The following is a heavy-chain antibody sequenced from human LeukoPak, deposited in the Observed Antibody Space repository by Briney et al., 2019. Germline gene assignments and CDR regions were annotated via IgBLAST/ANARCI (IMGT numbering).Heavy chain of an antibody. V-gene: IGHV1-8*01. CDR3: ARVKLGTRTLYY. D-gene: IGHD7-27*01. Sequence: ASVKVSCKAPGYTFTSYDINWVRQATGQGLEWMGWMNPNSGNTGYAQKFQGRVTMTRNTSISTAYMELSSLRSEDTAVYYCARVKLGTRTLYYWGQGTLVTVSS. J-gene: IGHJ4*02. CDR2: MNPNSGNT. CDR1: GYTFTSYD.